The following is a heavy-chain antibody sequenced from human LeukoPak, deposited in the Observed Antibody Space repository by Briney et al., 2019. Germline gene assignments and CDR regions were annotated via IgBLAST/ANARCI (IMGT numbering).Heavy chain of an antibody. D-gene: IGHD3-10*01. CDR3: VRKVDSGHYYGPDYYFFYMDV. CDR1: GYLFEDFG. CDR2: VTWSGDKT. J-gene: IGHJ6*03. V-gene: IGHV3-20*04. Sequence: GESLRLTCVASGYLFEDFGMTWVRLVPGKGLEWVSGVTWSGDKTSYADPLKGRFTISRDNSKNSLYLHMNSLRVEDTAFYYRVRKVDSGHYYGPDYYFFYMDVWGKGTAVTVSS.